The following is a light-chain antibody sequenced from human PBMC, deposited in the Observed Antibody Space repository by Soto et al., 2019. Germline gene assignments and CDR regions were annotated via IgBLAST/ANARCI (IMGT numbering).Light chain of an antibody. J-gene: IGKJ4*01. V-gene: IGKV3-20*01. CDR3: QQYSRSPHT. Sequence: EIVLTQSPGTLSLSPGERATLSCRASQSVSSSYLAWYQQTPGQAPRLLIYGASSRATGIPDRFSGSGSGTDFTLTISRLEPDDFAVYYCQQYSRSPHTFGGGTKVEIK. CDR2: GAS. CDR1: QSVSSSY.